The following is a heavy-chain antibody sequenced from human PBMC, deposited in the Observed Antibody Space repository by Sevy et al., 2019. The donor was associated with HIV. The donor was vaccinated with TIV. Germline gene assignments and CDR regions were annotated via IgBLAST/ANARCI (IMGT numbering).Heavy chain of an antibody. J-gene: IGHJ3*02. CDR3: ASKGGSRPNDAFDT. CDR2: IKKDCREK. V-gene: IGHV3-7*01. Sequence: GSLRLSCAASGFSFSWYLMSWGRQTPEKGLEGVAKIKKDCREKNYGDSGKGRFTIPRDNAKNSLYLQMNSLRAEDTTVYYCASKGGSRPNDAFDTWGQGTMVTVS. CDR1: GFSFSWYL. D-gene: IGHD3-10*01.